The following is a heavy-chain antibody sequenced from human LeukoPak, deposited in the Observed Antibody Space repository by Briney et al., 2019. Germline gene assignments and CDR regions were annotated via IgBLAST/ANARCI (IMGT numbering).Heavy chain of an antibody. CDR3: ARQYYYDSHTFDY. J-gene: IGHJ4*02. Sequence: PSETLSLTCSVSGGSMSSYYWSWIRQAPGKGLEWIGYIYYSGSTSYNPSLKSRVTISVDTSKNQFSLKLGSVTAADTAVYYCARQYYYDSHTFDYWGQGTLVTVSS. V-gene: IGHV4-59*08. CDR2: IYYSGST. CDR1: GGSMSSYY. D-gene: IGHD3-22*01.